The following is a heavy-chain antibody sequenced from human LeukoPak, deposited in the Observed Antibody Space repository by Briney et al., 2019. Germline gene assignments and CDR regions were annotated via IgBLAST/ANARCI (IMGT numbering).Heavy chain of an antibody. J-gene: IGHJ6*02. CDR3: ASKTTYCSGGSCYEPYYYYGMDV. V-gene: IGHV1-69*01. CDR2: IIPIFGTA. D-gene: IGHD2-15*01. Sequence: GASVKVSCKASGGTFSSYAISWVRQAPGQGLEWMGGIIPIFGTANYAQKFQGRVTITADESTSTAYMELSSLRSEDTAVYYCASKTTYCSGGSCYEPYYYYGMDVWGQGTTVTVSS. CDR1: GGTFSSYA.